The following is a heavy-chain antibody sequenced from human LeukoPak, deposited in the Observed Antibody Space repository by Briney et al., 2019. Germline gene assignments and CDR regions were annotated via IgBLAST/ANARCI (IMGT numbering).Heavy chain of an antibody. Sequence: GSLRLSCSASVFSFSEYCMNWVREALGGGLWRVANTKEDGSEEYYVDSVKGRFTISRDNAKNSLYLQMNSLRAEDTAVYYCARALSPGCRTWRVCYFDYWGQGTLVSVSS. D-gene: IGHD2-8*01. CDR2: TKEDGSEE. J-gene: IGHJ4*02. CDR3: ARALSPGCRTWRVCYFDY. V-gene: IGHV3-7*01. CDR1: VFSFSEYC.